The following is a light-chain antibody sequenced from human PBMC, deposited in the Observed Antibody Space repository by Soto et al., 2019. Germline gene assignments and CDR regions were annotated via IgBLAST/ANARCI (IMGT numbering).Light chain of an antibody. CDR1: QSISTY. CDR3: QQSYMDPIT. J-gene: IGKJ5*01. Sequence: DIQMTQSPSSLSASVGNRVTITCRASQSISTYLNWYQKKPGKAPNLLIYDASRLQSGVPSRFSGSGGGTDFTLSISSVQPEDFATYFCQQSYMDPITFGQGTQL. CDR2: DAS. V-gene: IGKV1-39*01.